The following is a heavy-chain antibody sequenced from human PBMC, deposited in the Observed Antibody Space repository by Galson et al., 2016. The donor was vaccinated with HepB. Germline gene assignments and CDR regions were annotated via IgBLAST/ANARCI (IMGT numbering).Heavy chain of an antibody. CDR3: AGGDGIFGVVIGMDV. J-gene: IGHJ6*02. D-gene: IGHD3-3*01. CDR1: GFTVNDNY. CDR2: IYSGGST. Sequence: PLRLSCAGYGFTVNDNYMMWVRQAPGKGLEWVSIIYSGGSTFYADFVKGRFTISRDKSDNTLYLQMNRLRPEDTAVYYCAGGDGIFGVVIGMDVWGLGTTVIVSS. V-gene: IGHV3-66*01.